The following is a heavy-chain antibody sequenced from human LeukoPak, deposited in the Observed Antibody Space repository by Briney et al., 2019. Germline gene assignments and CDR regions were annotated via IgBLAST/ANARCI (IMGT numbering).Heavy chain of an antibody. J-gene: IGHJ4*02. CDR2: IYYSGST. CDR3: ARQGNYDYFDY. V-gene: IGHV4-59*08. D-gene: IGHD4-11*01. CDR1: GGSISSYY. Sequence: SETLSLTCTVSGGSISSYYWSWIRQPPGKGLEWIGYIYYSGSTNYNPSLKSRVTISVDMSKNQFSLKLSSVTAADTAVYYCARQGNYDYFDYWGQGTLVTVSS.